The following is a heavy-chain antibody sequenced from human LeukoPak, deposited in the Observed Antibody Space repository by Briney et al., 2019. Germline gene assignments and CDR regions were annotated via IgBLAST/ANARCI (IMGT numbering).Heavy chain of an antibody. J-gene: IGHJ4*02. CDR1: GFTFDDYA. Sequence: GRSLRLSCAASGFTFDDYAMHWVRQAPGKGLEWVSGISWSSGSIGYADSVKGRFTISRDNAKNSLYLQMNSLRAEDTALYYCAKDIATRDYVWGGSFDYWGQGTLVTVSS. D-gene: IGHD3-16*01. CDR3: AKDIATRDYVWGGSFDY. V-gene: IGHV3-9*01. CDR2: ISWSSGSI.